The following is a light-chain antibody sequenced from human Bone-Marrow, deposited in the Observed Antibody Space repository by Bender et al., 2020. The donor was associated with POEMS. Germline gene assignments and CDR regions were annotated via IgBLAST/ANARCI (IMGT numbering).Light chain of an antibody. V-gene: IGLV2-14*03. J-gene: IGLJ3*02. Sequence: QSALTQSASMSGSPGQKITISCTGTSNDVGGYDFVSWYQQHPGKAPKLLIYDVTNRPSGVSDRVSGSKSGNTASLTISGLQAADEADYYCSSYTSSNTWVFGGGTKLTVL. CDR3: SSYTSSNTWV. CDR2: DVT. CDR1: SNDVGGYDF.